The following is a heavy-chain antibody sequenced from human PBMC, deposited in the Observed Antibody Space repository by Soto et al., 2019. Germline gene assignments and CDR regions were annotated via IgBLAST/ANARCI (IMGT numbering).Heavy chain of an antibody. V-gene: IGHV3-23*01. CDR3: TKGAWQDDL. Sequence: EVQLLGSGGGLVQPGGSLRLSCAASGFIFDTFDMSWVRQAPGKGLEWVSAIIGHNGRTYYADSVTGRFTISKANSNKTLYLQMNSLRVEDTAIDYCTKGAWQDDLCGQGVLVTVSS. D-gene: IGHD5-12*01. CDR2: IIGHNGRT. J-gene: IGHJ4*02. CDR1: GFIFDTFD.